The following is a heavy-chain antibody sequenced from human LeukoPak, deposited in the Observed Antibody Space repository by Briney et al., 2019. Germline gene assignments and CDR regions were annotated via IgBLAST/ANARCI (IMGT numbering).Heavy chain of an antibody. CDR1: GFTFSDFA. D-gene: IGHD5-18*01. CDR3: AKASYSYGNDAFDI. CDR2: IRGGGAGA. J-gene: IGHJ3*02. V-gene: IGHV3-23*01. Sequence: GGSLRLSCAASGFTFSDFAMSWVRQVPEKGLEWVSTIRGGGAGAHYADSVKGRFTISRDNSKNTLYVEMNSLRAEDTAVYFCAKASYSYGNDAFDIWGQGTKVTVSS.